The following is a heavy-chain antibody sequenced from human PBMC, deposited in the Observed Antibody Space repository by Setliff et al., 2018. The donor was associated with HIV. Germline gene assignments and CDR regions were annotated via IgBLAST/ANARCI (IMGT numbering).Heavy chain of an antibody. CDR2: INAGNGNT. CDR1: GYTFTSYA. CDR3: ARETDWDGGFDY. D-gene: IGHD1-1*01. J-gene: IGHJ4*02. Sequence: ASVKVSCKASGYTFTSYAMHWVRQAPGQRLEWMGWINAGNGNTKCSQKFQGRVTITRDTSASTAYMELSSLRSEDTAVYYCARETDWDGGFDYWGQRTLVTVSS. V-gene: IGHV1-3*01.